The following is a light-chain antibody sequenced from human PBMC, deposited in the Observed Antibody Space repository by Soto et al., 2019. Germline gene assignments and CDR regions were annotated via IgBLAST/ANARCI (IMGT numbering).Light chain of an antibody. J-gene: IGLJ1*01. V-gene: IGLV2-23*01. CDR1: ISYVGRFDF. CDR3: CAYVNSRSYV. Sequence: QSMLTHPASVSRSLGQSITISCTGTISYVGRFDFVSWYQQHPGQVPKLIIYEGSRRPSGVSSRFSGSKSGNTASLTISVLQAEDEADYYCCAYVNSRSYVFRRGTRSPS. CDR2: EGS.